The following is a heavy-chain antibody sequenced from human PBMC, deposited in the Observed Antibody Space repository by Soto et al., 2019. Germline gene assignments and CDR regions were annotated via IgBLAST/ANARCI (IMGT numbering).Heavy chain of an antibody. CDR1: GGTFRNYP. CDR3: ARGPLVVLTYFDS. J-gene: IGHJ4*02. Sequence: QVQLVQSGAEVKKPGSSVKVSCKASGGTFRNYPITWVRQAPGQGLEWMGSILPIIDIPDYAQNFQARLTITAEKSTSTAYMELSSLRSEDTAMYFCARGPLVVLTYFDSWGQGTLVSVSS. D-gene: IGHD2-2*01. V-gene: IGHV1-69*02. CDR2: ILPIIDIP.